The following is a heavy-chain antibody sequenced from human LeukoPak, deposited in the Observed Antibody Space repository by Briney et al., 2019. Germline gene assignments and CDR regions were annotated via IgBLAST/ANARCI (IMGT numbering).Heavy chain of an antibody. CDR2: ISGSGGST. D-gene: IGHD4-23*01. J-gene: IGHJ4*02. CDR3: AKDGLSGGNSGDFDY. CDR1: GFTFSSYA. Sequence: GGSLRLSCAASGFTFSSYAMSWFRQAPGKGLELVSAISGSGGSTYYADSVKSRFTISRDNSKNTLYLQMNSLRAEDTAVYYCAKDGLSGGNSGDFDYWGQGTLVTVYS. V-gene: IGHV3-23*01.